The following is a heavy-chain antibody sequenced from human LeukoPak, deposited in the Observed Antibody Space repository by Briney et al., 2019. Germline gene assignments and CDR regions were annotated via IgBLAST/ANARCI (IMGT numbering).Heavy chain of an antibody. Sequence: PGGSLRLSCAAPGFTFSSYWMHWVRQAPGKGLVWVSRINSDGSSTSYADSVKGRFTISRDNAKNTLYLQMNSLGAEDTAVYYCASVYDSSGYPYYFDYWGQGTLVTVSS. D-gene: IGHD3-22*01. CDR1: GFTFSSYW. CDR3: ASVYDSSGYPYYFDY. CDR2: INSDGSST. J-gene: IGHJ4*02. V-gene: IGHV3-74*01.